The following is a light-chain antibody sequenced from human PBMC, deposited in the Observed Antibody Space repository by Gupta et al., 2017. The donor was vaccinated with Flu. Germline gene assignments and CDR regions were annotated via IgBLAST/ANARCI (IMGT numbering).Light chain of an antibody. CDR3: QQSYSTAGIT. CDR2: AAP. J-gene: IGKJ5*01. CDR1: QSISSY. Sequence: SSLSASVGDRVTITCRASQSISSYLNWYQQKPGKAPKLLIYAAPSLQSGVPSRFSGSGSGTDFTLTISSRQPEDFATYYCQQSYSTAGITFGQGTRLEIK. V-gene: IGKV1-39*01.